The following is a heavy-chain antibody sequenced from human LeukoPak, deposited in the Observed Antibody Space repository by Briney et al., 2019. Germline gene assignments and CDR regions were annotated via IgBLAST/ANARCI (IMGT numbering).Heavy chain of an antibody. CDR2: ISSSGSTI. J-gene: IGHJ4*02. CDR3: ARELHYGGNSS. CDR1: GFTFSSYE. Sequence: PGGSLRLSCAASGFTFSSYEMNWVRQAPGKGLEWVSYISSSGSTIYYADSVKGRFTISRDNAKNSLYLQMNSLRAEDTAVYYCARELHYGGNSSRGQGTLVTVSS. V-gene: IGHV3-48*03. D-gene: IGHD4-23*01.